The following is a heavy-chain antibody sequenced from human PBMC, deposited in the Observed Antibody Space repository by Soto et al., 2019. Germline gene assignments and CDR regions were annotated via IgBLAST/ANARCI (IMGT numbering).Heavy chain of an antibody. CDR1: GFTFSSYS. Sequence: GGSLRLSCAASGFTFSSYSMNWVRQAPGKGLEWVSYISSSSSTIYYADSVKGRFTISRDNAKNSLYLQMNSLRAEDTAVYYCAGDGHNYYYDFWSGSTGGQGTLVTVSS. CDR2: ISSSSSTI. V-gene: IGHV3-48*01. J-gene: IGHJ4*02. D-gene: IGHD3-3*01. CDR3: AGDGHNYYYDFWSGST.